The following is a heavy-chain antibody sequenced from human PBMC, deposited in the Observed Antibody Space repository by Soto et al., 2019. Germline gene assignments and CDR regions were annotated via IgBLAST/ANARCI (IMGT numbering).Heavy chain of an antibody. Sequence: QVQLQESGPGLVKPSETLSLTCSVSGDSLTSYYWTWVRQPPGKGLEWIGYIYYTGKTNYNPSLTSRVTLSMDLSKNQCSLELRSLTAADTAVYYCARIILTGYYGLEPWGQGTLVIVSA. D-gene: IGHD3-9*01. J-gene: IGHJ5*02. V-gene: IGHV4-59*01. CDR2: IYYTGKT. CDR3: ARIILTGYYGLEP. CDR1: GDSLTSYY.